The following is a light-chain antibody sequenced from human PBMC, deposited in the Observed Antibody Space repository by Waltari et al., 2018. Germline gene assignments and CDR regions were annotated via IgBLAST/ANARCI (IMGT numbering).Light chain of an antibody. CDR1: SSEVASYNL. J-gene: IGLJ2*01. Sequence: QSALTQPASVSGSPGQSITIPCTGTSSEVASYNLASWYQQYPGKAPRLVIYEVFKRPASVSSRFSGSKSGSTASLTISGVQAEDEATYYCSSYAGRSILIFGGGT. CDR3: SSYAGRSILI. V-gene: IGLV2-23*02. CDR2: EVF.